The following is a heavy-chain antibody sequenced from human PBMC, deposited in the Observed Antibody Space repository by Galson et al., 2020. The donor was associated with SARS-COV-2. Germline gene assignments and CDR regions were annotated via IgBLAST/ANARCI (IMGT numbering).Heavy chain of an antibody. CDR1: GGSVSSYL. J-gene: IGHJ6*02. Sequence: SETLSLTCTVSGGSVSSYLWNWIRQAPGKGLEWIGCIYYSGSTNYNPSLKSRLTMSVDTSKNQFSLRLSSVTAADTAVNFCARDVGPGMDVWGQGTTVTVSS. CDR3: ARDVGPGMDV. CDR2: IYYSGST. V-gene: IGHV4-59*02.